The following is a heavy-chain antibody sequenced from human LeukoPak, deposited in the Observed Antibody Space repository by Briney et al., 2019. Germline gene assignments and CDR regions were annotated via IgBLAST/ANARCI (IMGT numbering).Heavy chain of an antibody. Sequence: GGSLRLSCAASGFIFDDYTMHWVRQAPGKGLEWVSLISRNGAVTKYADSVRGRFTVSRDNSKNSLFLQMNTLTTEDTALYYCXKGPTIPPYYSSGSYYETKAQFDGWGQGTLVTVSS. CDR1: GFIFDDYT. CDR3: XKGPTIPPYYSSGSYYETKAQFDG. J-gene: IGHJ4*02. D-gene: IGHD3-10*01. V-gene: IGHV3-43*01. CDR2: ISRNGAVT.